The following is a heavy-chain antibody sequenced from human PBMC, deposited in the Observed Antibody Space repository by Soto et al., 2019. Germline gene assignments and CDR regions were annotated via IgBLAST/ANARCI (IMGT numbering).Heavy chain of an antibody. CDR2: IKSKAHGGTT. Sequence: EVQLEESGGGLIKPGESLTLSCAASDFILSDAWMKWVRQAPGKGLEWVGRIKSKAHGGTTDYAAPLKGRFTILRDDSKNTLYLQMTRLQTENKALYYCASYRDSSGLRRYDYWGQGALVTVSS. V-gene: IGHV3-15*07. CDR3: ASYRDSSGLRRYDY. J-gene: IGHJ4*02. CDR1: DFILSDAW. D-gene: IGHD3-22*01.